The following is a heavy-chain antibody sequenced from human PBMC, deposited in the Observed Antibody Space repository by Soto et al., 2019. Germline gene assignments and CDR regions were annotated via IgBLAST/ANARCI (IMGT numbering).Heavy chain of an antibody. J-gene: IGHJ4*02. CDR1: GYSFTSYW. CDR2: IYPGDSDT. D-gene: IGHD2-15*01. Sequence: HGESLKISCKGSGYSFTSYWIGWVRQMPGKGLEWMGIIYPGDSDTRYSPSFQGQVTISADKSISTAYLQWSSLKASDTATYYCASLQGTVVAAFDDSGQGTLVTVSS. V-gene: IGHV5-51*01. CDR3: ASLQGTVVAAFDD.